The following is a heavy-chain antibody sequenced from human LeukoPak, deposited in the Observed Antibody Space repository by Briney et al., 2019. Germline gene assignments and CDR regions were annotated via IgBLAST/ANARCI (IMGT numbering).Heavy chain of an antibody. CDR3: AGQDIVVVATATRAFDI. D-gene: IGHD2-15*01. CDR1: GYTFTTYW. CDR2: IYPGDSDP. Sequence: GESLKISCKGSGYTFTTYWIGWVRQMPGKGLEWMGIIYPGDSDPRYSPSFQGQVTISADKSISTAYLQWSSLKASDTAMYYCAGQDIVVVATATRAFDIWGQGTMVTVSS. V-gene: IGHV5-51*01. J-gene: IGHJ3*02.